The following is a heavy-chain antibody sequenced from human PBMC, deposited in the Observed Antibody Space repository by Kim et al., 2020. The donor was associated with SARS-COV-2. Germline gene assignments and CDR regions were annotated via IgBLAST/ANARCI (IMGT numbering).Heavy chain of an antibody. CDR1: GFTFTSSA. CDR3: ATESADAFDI. CDR2: IVVVSGNT. V-gene: IGHV1-58*01. Sequence: SVKVSCKASGFTFTSSALQWVRQARGQRLECIVGIVVVSGNTNYAQKLQERVTITRDMSTSTAYMELSSLRSEDPAVYYCATESADAFDIWGQGTMVTVSS. J-gene: IGHJ3*02.